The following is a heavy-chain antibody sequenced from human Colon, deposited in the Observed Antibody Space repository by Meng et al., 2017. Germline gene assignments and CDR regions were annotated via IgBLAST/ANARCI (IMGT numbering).Heavy chain of an antibody. CDR3: ARDRRYNWNYGDALDI. CDR1: GYTFTSYG. D-gene: IGHD1-7*01. Sequence: ASVKVSCKASGYTFTSYGISWVRQAPGQGLEWMGWISAYNGNTNYAQKLQGRVTMTTDTSTSTAYMELRSLRSDDTAVYYCARDRRYNWNYGDALDIWGQGTMVTVSS. CDR2: ISAYNGNT. V-gene: IGHV1-18*01. J-gene: IGHJ3*02.